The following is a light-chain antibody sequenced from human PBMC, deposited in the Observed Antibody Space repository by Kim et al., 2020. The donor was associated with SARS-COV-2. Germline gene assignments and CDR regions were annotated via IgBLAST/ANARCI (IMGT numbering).Light chain of an antibody. V-gene: IGLV3-25*03. CDR1: ALPKQY. CDR3: QSSDSSGNYEV. Sequence: SYELTQPPSMSVSPGQTARITCSGDALPKQYAHWYQQKPRQAPVVVIYKDSERPSGIPERFSGSSSGTTVTLTISGVQAEDEADYYCQSSDSSGNYEVFGGGTQLTVL. CDR2: KDS. J-gene: IGLJ2*01.